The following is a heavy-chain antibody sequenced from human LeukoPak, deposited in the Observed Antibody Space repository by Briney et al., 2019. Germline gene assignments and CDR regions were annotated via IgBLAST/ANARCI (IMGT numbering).Heavy chain of an antibody. J-gene: IGHJ5*01. D-gene: IGHD5-18*01. CDR3: ARGGNIAMVTHLDS. CDR1: GFTFSSYG. CDR2: IWYDAGKK. V-gene: IGHV3-33*01. Sequence: PGGSLRLSCAASGFTFSSYGMHWVRQAPGKGLEWVAVIWYDAGKKYYADSVKGRITISRDNSKNTLYLQMNSLRAEDTAVYYCARGGNIAMVTHLDSWGQGTLVTVSS.